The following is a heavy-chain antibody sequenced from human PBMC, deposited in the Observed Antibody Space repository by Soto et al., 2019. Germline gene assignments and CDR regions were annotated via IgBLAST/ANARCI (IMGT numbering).Heavy chain of an antibody. V-gene: IGHV3-33*01. D-gene: IGHD4-17*01. Sequence: QVQLVESGGGVVQPGRSLRLSCAASGFTFSSYAMHWVRQAPGKGLEWVAVIWYDGSNKYYADSVKGRFTISRDNSKNTLNQQMNSQIDEDTAVDNCARDHWSGCMTTVSSGHNCFDSWGQGTLVTVSS. CDR2: IWYDGSNK. CDR3: ARDHWSGCMTTVSSGHNCFDS. J-gene: IGHJ5*01. CDR1: GFTFSSYA.